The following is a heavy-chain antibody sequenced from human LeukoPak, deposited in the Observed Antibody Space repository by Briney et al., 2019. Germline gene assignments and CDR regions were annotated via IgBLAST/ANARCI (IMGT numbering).Heavy chain of an antibody. D-gene: IGHD1-26*01. CDR1: GFTFSSYE. J-gene: IGHJ5*02. CDR2: ISSSGSTI. V-gene: IGHV3-48*03. Sequence: GGSLRLSCAASGFTFSSYEMNWVRQAPGKGLEWVSYISSSGSTIYYADSVKGRFTISRDNSKNTLYLHLNSLRTEDTAVYYCAKDHGGSHYPNWFDPWGQGTLVTVSS. CDR3: AKDHGGSHYPNWFDP.